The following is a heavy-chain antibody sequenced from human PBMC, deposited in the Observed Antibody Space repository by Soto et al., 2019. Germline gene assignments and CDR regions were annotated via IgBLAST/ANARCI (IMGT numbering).Heavy chain of an antibody. Sequence: QVQLVQSGAEVKKPGSSVKVSCKASGGTFSSYSISWVRQAPGQGLEWMGRIIPILGIANYAQNFQGRVTSNADKSTSTAYMELSSLRSEDTAVYYCARAGVEIVAPWWGQGTLVTVSA. CDR2: IIPILGIA. CDR1: GGTFSSYS. D-gene: IGHD5-12*01. V-gene: IGHV1-69*02. J-gene: IGHJ4*02. CDR3: ARAGVEIVAPW.